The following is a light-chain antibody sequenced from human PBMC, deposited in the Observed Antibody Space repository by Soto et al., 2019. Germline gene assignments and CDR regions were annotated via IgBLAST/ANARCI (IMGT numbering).Light chain of an antibody. CDR1: SIDVGAYNA. J-gene: IGLJ1*01. Sequence: QSALTQPASVSGSPGQSIAISCTGTSIDVGAYNAVSWYQHHPGKAPKLMIYDVSNRPSGVSDRFSGCKSGNTASLTISGLRPEDEADYYCSSYTPSGTYVFGTGNKVTVL. CDR3: SSYTPSGTYV. CDR2: DVS. V-gene: IGLV2-14*03.